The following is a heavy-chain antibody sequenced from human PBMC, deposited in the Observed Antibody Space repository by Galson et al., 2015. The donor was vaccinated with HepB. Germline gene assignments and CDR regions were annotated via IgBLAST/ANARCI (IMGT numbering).Heavy chain of an antibody. CDR3: AKARAIGVAFDI. V-gene: IGHV3-7*01. CDR1: GFTFSSYW. J-gene: IGHJ3*02. D-gene: IGHD2-21*01. Sequence: SLRLSCAAPGFTFSSYWMNWVRQAPGRGLEWVASIKEDGSEKYYVDSVKGRFTISRDNAKNSLYLQMNSLRAEDTAVYYCAKARAIGVAFDIWGQGTMVTVSS. CDR2: IKEDGSEK.